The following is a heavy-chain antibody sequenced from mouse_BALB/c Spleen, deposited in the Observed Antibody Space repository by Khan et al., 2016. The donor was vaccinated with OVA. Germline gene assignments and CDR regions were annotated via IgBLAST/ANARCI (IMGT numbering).Heavy chain of an antibody. Sequence: QVQLQQSGAELARPGASVKMSCTASGYTFTSNSMHWVNQRPGQGLEWIGYINPRSSYTNYNQKFKDKATLTADTSSSTAYMQLSSLTFEDSAVYYCARRETGYGLDDGGQGTTVTVSA. CDR2: INPRSSYT. CDR1: GYTFTSNS. D-gene: IGHD1-1*02. V-gene: IGHV1-4*01. J-gene: IGHJ4*01. CDR3: ARRETGYGLDD.